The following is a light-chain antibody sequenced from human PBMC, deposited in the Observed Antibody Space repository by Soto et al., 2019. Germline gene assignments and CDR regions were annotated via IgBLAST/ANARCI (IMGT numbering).Light chain of an antibody. J-gene: IGLJ1*01. V-gene: IGLV2-11*01. Sequence: QSVLTQPRSVSGSPRQSVAISCTGTSRDVDAYDFVSWYQHHPGKAPKLIISEVSKRPSGVSHRFSGSKSGNTASLTISGLQAEDEADYFCCSFAGSFYVFGTGTKLTVL. CDR1: SRDVDAYDF. CDR3: CSFAGSFYV. CDR2: EVS.